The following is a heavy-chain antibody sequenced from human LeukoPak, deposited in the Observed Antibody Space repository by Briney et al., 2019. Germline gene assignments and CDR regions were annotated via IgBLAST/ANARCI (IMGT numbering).Heavy chain of an antibody. J-gene: IGHJ5*02. V-gene: IGHV4-39*01. CDR3: ARSGITIFGVKPPGGFDP. D-gene: IGHD3-3*01. CDR1: GGSISSSSYY. Sequence: SETLSLTCTVSGGSISSSSYYWGWIRQPPGKGLEWIGSIYYSGSTHYNPSLKSRVTISVDTSKNQFSLKLSSVTAADTAVYYCARSGITIFGVKPPGGFDPWGQGTLVTVSS. CDR2: IYYSGST.